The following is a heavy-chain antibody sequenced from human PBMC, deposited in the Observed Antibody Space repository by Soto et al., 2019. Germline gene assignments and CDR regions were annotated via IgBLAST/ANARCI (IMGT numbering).Heavy chain of an antibody. CDR2: INAGNGNA. CDR3: AILLYFGEGMGFDP. D-gene: IGHD3-9*01. J-gene: IGHJ5*02. Sequence: QVQLVQSGAEVKKPGASVKVSCKASGYTFTNYAMHWVRQAPGQRLEWMGWINAGNGNAKYSQKFQGRVTITRDTSASTDYMELSILRSEDTAVYSCAILLYFGEGMGFDPWGQGTLVTVSS. CDR1: GYTFTNYA. V-gene: IGHV1-3*01.